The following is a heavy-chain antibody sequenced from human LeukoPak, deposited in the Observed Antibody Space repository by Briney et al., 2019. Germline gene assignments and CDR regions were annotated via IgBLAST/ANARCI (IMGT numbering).Heavy chain of an antibody. CDR1: GYSFTSYW. J-gene: IGHJ3*02. Sequence: GESLKISCKGPGYSFTSYWIGWVRQMPGKGLGGMGIIYPGDYDTRYSPSFQGQVTISADKSISTAYLQWSSLKASDTAMYYCARDRGDAFDIWGQGTMVTVSS. CDR2: IYPGDYDT. CDR3: ARDRGDAFDI. V-gene: IGHV5-51*01.